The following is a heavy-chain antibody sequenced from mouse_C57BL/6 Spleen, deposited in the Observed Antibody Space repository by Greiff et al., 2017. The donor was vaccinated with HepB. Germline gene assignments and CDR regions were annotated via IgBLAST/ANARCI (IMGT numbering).Heavy chain of an antibody. J-gene: IGHJ2*01. V-gene: IGHV1-61*01. CDR3: ARGELGLDD. CDR1: GYTFTSYW. Sequence: VQLQQPGAELVRPGSSVKLSCKASGYTFTSYWMDWVKQRPGQGLEWIGNIYPSDSETHYNQKFKDKATLTVDKSSSTAYMQLSSLTSEDSAVYYCARGELGLDDWGQGTTLTVSS. CDR2: IYPSDSET. D-gene: IGHD4-1*01.